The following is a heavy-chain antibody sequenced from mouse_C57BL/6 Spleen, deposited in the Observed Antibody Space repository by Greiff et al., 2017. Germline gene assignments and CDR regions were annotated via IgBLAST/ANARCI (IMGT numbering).Heavy chain of an antibody. CDR1: GFTFSDYG. D-gene: IGHD2-2*01. CDR2: ISSGSSTI. CDR3: ARGYYDAMDY. V-gene: IGHV5-17*01. J-gene: IGHJ4*01. Sequence: EVKLVESGGGLVKPGGSLKLSCAASGFTFSDYGMHWVRQAPEKGLEWVAYISSGSSTIYYADKVKGRFTISRDNAKNTLFLQMTSLTSEDTAMYYCARGYYDAMDYWGQGTSVTVSS.